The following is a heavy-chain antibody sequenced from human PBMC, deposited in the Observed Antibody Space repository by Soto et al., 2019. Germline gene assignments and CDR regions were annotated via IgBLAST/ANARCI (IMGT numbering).Heavy chain of an antibody. Sequence: GGSLRLSCAASGFTFSGSAMHWVRQASGKGLEWVGRIRSKANSYATAYAASVKGRFTISRDDSKNTAYLQMNSLKTEDTAVYYCTTDPYQVAAGKYLDYWGQGTLVTVSS. V-gene: IGHV3-73*01. CDR3: TTDPYQVAAGKYLDY. CDR1: GFTFSGSA. CDR2: IRSKANSYAT. D-gene: IGHD6-13*01. J-gene: IGHJ4*02.